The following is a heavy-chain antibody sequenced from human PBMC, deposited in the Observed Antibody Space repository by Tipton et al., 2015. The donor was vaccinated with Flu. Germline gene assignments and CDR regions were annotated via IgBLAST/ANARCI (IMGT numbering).Heavy chain of an antibody. CDR2: IYTTGDT. CDR1: GGSVSSGRYY. D-gene: IGHD3-16*01. CDR3: AREFLFFGELSTAYYFDS. J-gene: IGHJ4*02. Sequence: TLSLTCTVSGGSVSSGRYYWSWLRQTAGKGLEWIGRIYTTGDTNYNPSLESRVTISVDTSKKQFSLKLKSMTAADTAVDYCAREFLFFGELSTAYYFDSWGQGTLVTVSS. V-gene: IGHV4-61*02.